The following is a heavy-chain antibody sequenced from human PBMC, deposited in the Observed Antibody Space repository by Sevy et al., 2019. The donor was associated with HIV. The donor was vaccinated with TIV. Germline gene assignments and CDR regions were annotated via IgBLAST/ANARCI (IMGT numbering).Heavy chain of an antibody. D-gene: IGHD6-13*01. CDR1: GDSVSSNSAA. V-gene: IGHV6-1*01. CDR3: ARGSGDSSSWYGYWYYYGMDV. J-gene: IGHJ6*02. CDR2: TYYRSKWYN. Sequence: SQTLSLTCAISGDSVSSNSAAWNWIRQSPSRGLEWLGRTYYRSKWYNDYAVSVKSRITINPDTSKNLFSLQLNSVTPEDTAVYYCARGSGDSSSWYGYWYYYGMDVWGQGTTVTVSS.